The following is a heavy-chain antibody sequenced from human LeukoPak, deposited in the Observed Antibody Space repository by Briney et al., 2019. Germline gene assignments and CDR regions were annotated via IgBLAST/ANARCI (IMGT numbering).Heavy chain of an antibody. D-gene: IGHD3-22*01. J-gene: IGHJ4*02. CDR2: IRHDGSEK. CDR3: AREKLDTRGYVDY. Sequence: GGSLRLSCAASGFTFSSYWMSWVRQAPGKGLEWVANIRHDGSEKYYVDSVKGRFTISRDNAKNLLYLQMNSLRAEDTAVYYCAREKLDTRGYVDYWGQGTLVTVSS. V-gene: IGHV3-7*01. CDR1: GFTFSSYW.